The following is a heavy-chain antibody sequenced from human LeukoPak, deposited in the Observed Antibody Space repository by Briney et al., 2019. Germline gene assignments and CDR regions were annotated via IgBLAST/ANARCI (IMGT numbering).Heavy chain of an antibody. CDR1: GGSISSSSYY. D-gene: IGHD3-10*01. J-gene: IGHJ5*02. V-gene: IGHV4-39*07. Sequence: ASETLSLTCTVSGGSISSSSYYWGWIRQPPGKGLEWIGSIYYSGSTYYNPSLKSRVTISVDTSKNQFSLKLSSVTAADTAGYXCARDGSYGNWFDPWGQGTLVTVSS. CDR2: IYYSGST. CDR3: ARDGSYGNWFDP.